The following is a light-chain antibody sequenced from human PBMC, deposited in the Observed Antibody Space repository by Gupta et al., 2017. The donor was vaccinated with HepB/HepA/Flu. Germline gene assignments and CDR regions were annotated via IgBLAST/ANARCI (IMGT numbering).Light chain of an antibody. Sequence: DIQLIQSPASLYASIGDRVTVTCRASQNINTYVNWYQQKPGKAPKLLIYASISLQSGVPSRFSGDGSGTEFTLTINRLQPEDFAYYYCQQSFSSPVTFGGGTKVEIK. CDR2: ASI. J-gene: IGKJ4*01. CDR1: QNINTY. V-gene: IGKV1-39*01. CDR3: QQSFSSPVT.